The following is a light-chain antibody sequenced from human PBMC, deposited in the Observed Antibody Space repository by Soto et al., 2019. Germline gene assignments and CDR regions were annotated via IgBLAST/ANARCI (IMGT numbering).Light chain of an antibody. Sequence: DIQMTQSPSTLSASVGDRVTITCRASQSIDSWLAWYQQKPGKAPNLLIYKASSLESGVPSRFSGSGSGTEFTLTISCLQPDDFATYDCQQYNSYSSGTFGQGTKVDIK. CDR1: QSIDSW. V-gene: IGKV1-5*03. CDR2: KAS. J-gene: IGKJ1*01. CDR3: QQYNSYSSGT.